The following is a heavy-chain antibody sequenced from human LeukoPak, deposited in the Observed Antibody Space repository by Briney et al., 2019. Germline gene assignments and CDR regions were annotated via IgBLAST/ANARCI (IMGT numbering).Heavy chain of an antibody. CDR1: GFTFSAYG. D-gene: IGHD2-15*01. CDR3: AKDQRFCSGGYCYGWFDP. V-gene: IGHV3-23*01. CDR2: ISVSGDIT. J-gene: IGHJ5*02. Sequence: GGSLRLSCAASGFTFSAYGMGWVRQAPGKGLEWVSAISVSGDITSYADSVKGRFTISRDNSKNTVSLQMNGLRAEDTALYYCAKDQRFCSGGYCYGWFDPWGQGTLVTVSS.